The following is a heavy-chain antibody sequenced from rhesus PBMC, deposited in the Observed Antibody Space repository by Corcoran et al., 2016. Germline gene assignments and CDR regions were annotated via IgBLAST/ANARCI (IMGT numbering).Heavy chain of an antibody. V-gene: IGHV4-80*01. J-gene: IGHJ4*01. CDR1: GGSFSSHG. D-gene: IGHD3-16*01. Sequence: QVQLQESGPGLVKPSETLSLTCAVSGGSFSSHGWSWIRQPPGKGLEWIGEINGNSGSTNYNPSLKSRVTISKDASKNQFSLKLSSVTAADTAVYYCARVVAYTYWGQGVLVTVSS. CDR2: INGNSGST. CDR3: ARVVAYTY.